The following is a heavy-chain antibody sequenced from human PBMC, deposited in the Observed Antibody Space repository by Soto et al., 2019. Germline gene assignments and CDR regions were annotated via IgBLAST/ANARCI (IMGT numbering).Heavy chain of an antibody. D-gene: IGHD2-8*01. Sequence: PSETLSLTCTVSGGSITSSYWSWIRRPPGKGLEWIAYIYDTGISGYTPSTSYNPSLKSRVTISVDTSKNQFSLKLTSVTAADTAVYYCATDSRTSNRDWFDPWGQGTLVTVSS. CDR1: GGSITSSY. J-gene: IGHJ5*02. CDR2: IYDTGISGYTPST. CDR3: ATDSRTSNRDWFDP. V-gene: IGHV4-59*01.